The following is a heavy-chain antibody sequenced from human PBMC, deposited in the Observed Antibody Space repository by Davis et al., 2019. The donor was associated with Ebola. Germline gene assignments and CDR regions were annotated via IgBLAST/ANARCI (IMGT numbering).Heavy chain of an antibody. Sequence: GGSLRLSCAASGFMFSAYYMSWIRQTQGKGLEWLSYISSSGSSMNYADSVKGRFTISRDNAKNSLYLQMNSLRAEDTAVYYCARDVINVVGASRGIYYGLDVWGKGTTVTVSS. CDR1: GFMFSAYY. CDR3: ARDVINVVGASRGIYYGLDV. CDR2: ISSSGSSM. D-gene: IGHD1-26*01. J-gene: IGHJ6*04. V-gene: IGHV3-11*01.